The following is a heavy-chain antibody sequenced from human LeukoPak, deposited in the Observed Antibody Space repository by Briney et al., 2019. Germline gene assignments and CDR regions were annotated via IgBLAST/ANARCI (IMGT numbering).Heavy chain of an antibody. CDR1: GGSILSSNTY. J-gene: IGHJ3*02. D-gene: IGHD3-10*01. CDR3: ARRGRFGDFPDAFDI. V-gene: IGHV4-39*01. CDR2: IYYSGTT. Sequence: PSETLSLTCTVSGGSILSSNTYWGWIRQPPGKGLEWIGSIYYSGTTYYNPSLKSRITVSVDTSKNQFSLKLSSVTAADTAVYYCARRGRFGDFPDAFDIWGQGTMVTVSS.